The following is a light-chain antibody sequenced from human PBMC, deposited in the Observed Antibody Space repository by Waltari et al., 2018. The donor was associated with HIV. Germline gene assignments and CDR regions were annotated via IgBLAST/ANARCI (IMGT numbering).Light chain of an antibody. V-gene: IGLV3-9*01. J-gene: IGLJ3*02. Sequence: SYELTQPLSVSVALGQTARITCGGNNIASKNVHWYQQKQGQAPVLVIYRDNIRPSGIPERFSGSNSGNTAILSISRAQAEDEGDYYCQVWDSSTGVFGGGTNLTVL. CDR3: QVWDSSTGV. CDR1: NIASKN. CDR2: RDN.